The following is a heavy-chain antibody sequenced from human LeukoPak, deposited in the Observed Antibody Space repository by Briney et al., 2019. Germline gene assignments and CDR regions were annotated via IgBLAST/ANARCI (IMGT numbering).Heavy chain of an antibody. D-gene: IGHD3-22*01. CDR3: AKEFGDSSGYYFNTPFDY. Sequence: GGSLRLSCVASGLTFNIYAMSWVRQAPGKGLEWVSVMSSSGAGTYYADSVKGRFTISRDNSKSTLYLQMNSLRAEDTAVYYCAKEFGDSSGYYFNTPFDYWGQGTLVTVFS. J-gene: IGHJ4*02. CDR1: GLTFNIYA. V-gene: IGHV3-23*01. CDR2: MSSSGAGT.